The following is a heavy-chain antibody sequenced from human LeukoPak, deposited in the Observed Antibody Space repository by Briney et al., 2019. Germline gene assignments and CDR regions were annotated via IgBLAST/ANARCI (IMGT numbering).Heavy chain of an antibody. J-gene: IGHJ4*02. CDR3: AREEITGVVVTAIRY. CDR2: ISYDGSNK. V-gene: IGHV3-30-3*01. CDR1: GFTFSSYA. Sequence: GGSLRLSCAASGFTFSSYAMHWVRQAPGKGLEWVAVISYDGSNKYYADSVKGRFTISRDNSKNTLYLQMNSLRAEGTAVYYCAREEITGVVVTAIRYWGQGTLVTVSS. D-gene: IGHD2-21*02.